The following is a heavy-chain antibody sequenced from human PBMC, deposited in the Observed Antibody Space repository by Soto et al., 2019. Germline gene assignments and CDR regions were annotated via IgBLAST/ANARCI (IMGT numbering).Heavy chain of an antibody. CDR2: IYYSGTT. J-gene: IGHJ4*02. Sequence: SETLSLTCAVSGYSISSSNWWGWIRQPPGKGLEWIGYIYYSGTTYYNPSLKSRVTMSVDTSKNQFSLKLTSVAAADTAVYYCARDKITGLFDYWGQGTLVTVSS. V-gene: IGHV4-28*03. CDR3: ARDKITGLFDY. CDR1: GYSISSSNW. D-gene: IGHD2-8*02.